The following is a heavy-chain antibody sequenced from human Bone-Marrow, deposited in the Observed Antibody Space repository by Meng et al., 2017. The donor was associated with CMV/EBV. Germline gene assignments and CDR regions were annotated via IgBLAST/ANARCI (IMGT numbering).Heavy chain of an antibody. D-gene: IGHD3-3*01. Sequence: GESLKIPCTASGSTFSHFGMHWVRQAPGKGLEWVTFIQHDGSNKYYAESVKGRFTISRDNAKNTVYLQMNSLRAEDTAVYYCANLYYDFRSGRDYWGQGTQVTVSS. CDR3: ANLYYDFRSGRDY. J-gene: IGHJ4*02. CDR2: IQHDGSNK. CDR1: GSTFSHFG. V-gene: IGHV3-30*02.